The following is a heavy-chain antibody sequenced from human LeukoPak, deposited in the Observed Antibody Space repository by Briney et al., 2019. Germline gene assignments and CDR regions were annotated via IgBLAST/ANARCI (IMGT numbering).Heavy chain of an antibody. J-gene: IGHJ4*02. V-gene: IGHV1-69*04. CDR3: ARDHSTIFGSPPDY. CDR1: GGTFSSYT. CDR2: IIPILGIA. D-gene: IGHD3-3*01. Sequence: SVKVSCKASGGTFSSYTISWVRQAPGQGLEWMGRIIPILGIANYAQKFQGRVTITADKSTSTAYMELSSLRSEDTAVYNCARDHSTIFGSPPDYWGQGTLVAVSS.